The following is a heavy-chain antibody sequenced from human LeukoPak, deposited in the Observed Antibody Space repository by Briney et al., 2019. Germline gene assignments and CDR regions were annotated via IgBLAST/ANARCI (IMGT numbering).Heavy chain of an antibody. CDR1: GYSFSSYW. D-gene: IGHD5-24*01. J-gene: IGHJ4*02. CDR2: IYPGGSET. CDR3: TRASRDGYNQNFDH. Sequence: GESLKISCKGSGYSFSSYWNAWVRQRPGKGLEWMGIIYPGGSETRYDPSFQGQVTISADSSTSTAYLQWSSLRASDTAMYYCTRASRDGYNQNFDHWGQGTLVTVSS. V-gene: IGHV5-51*01.